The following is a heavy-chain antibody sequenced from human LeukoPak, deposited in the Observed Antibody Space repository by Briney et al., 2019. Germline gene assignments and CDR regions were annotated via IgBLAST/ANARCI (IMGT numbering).Heavy chain of an antibody. V-gene: IGHV1-46*01. Sequence: GASVKVSCKASGYTFTSYYIHWVRQAPGQGLEWMGIINPGGGSTNYAQKFQDRVTLTRDTSTSTVYMELSSLRPEDTAVYYCAKDLRWDHPGFDPWGQGTLVIVSS. CDR3: AKDLRWDHPGFDP. D-gene: IGHD4-23*01. J-gene: IGHJ5*02. CDR1: GYTFTSYY. CDR2: INPGGGST.